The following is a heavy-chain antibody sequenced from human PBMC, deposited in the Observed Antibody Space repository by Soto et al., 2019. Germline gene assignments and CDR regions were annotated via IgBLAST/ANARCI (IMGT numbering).Heavy chain of an antibody. Sequence: EVQLLESGGGLVQPGGALRLSCAASGFTFSSHAMSWVRQPPGKGLDWISSISAGSEGAYYAASVRGRFTISRDTSNITLFLQMNSLRAEVTAGYYCARDLLWYVHWGQGTRVSVSS. CDR1: GFTFSSHA. CDR3: ARDLLWYVH. D-gene: IGHD2-21*01. CDR2: ISAGSEGA. J-gene: IGHJ4*02. V-gene: IGHV3-23*01.